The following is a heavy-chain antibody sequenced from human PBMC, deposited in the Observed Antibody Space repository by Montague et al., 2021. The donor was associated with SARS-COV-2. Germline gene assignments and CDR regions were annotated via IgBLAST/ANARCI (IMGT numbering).Heavy chain of an antibody. CDR3: ARGHLSVSMIVVVFTSASYYFDY. CDR2: IKQSGST. J-gene: IGHJ4*02. Sequence: SETLSLTCAVYGGSFGDDHWSWIRQPPGKGLEWIGDIKQSGSTNYNPSLKSRGTISVDTSKNQLSLKLTSVTAADTAVYFCARGHLSVSMIVVVFTSASYYFDYGGQGAQVTVSS. D-gene: IGHD3-22*01. CDR1: GGSFGDDH. V-gene: IGHV4-34*01.